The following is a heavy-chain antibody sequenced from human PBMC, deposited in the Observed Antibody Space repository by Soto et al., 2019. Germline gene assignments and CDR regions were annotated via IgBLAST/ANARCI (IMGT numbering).Heavy chain of an antibody. Sequence: GGSLRLSCAASGFTFSSYVMSWVRQAPGKGLEWVSAISGSGGSTYYADFVKGRFTISRDNSKNTLYLQMNSLRAEDTAVYYCAKDRYYDSSAYYYVIFDYWGQGTLVTVSS. D-gene: IGHD3-22*01. CDR3: AKDRYYDSSAYYYVIFDY. J-gene: IGHJ4*02. V-gene: IGHV3-23*01. CDR1: GFTFSSYV. CDR2: ISGSGGST.